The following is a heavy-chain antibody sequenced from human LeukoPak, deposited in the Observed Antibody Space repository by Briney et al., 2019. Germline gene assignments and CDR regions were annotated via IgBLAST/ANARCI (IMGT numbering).Heavy chain of an antibody. CDR1: GFTFSDYY. V-gene: IGHV3-11*01. Sequence: GGSLRLSCAASGFTFSDYYMSWIRQAPGKGLEWVSYISSGSTIYYADSVKGRFTISRDNSKNTLYLQMNSLRAEDTAVYYCAKEHMAAAVYYFDCWGQGTLVSVSS. CDR2: ISSGSTI. D-gene: IGHD6-13*01. CDR3: AKEHMAAAVYYFDC. J-gene: IGHJ4*02.